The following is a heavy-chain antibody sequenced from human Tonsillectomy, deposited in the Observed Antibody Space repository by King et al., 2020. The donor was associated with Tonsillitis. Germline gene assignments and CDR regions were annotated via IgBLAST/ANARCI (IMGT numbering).Heavy chain of an antibody. CDR1: GFTFDDYA. Sequence: QLVQSGGGLVQPGRSLRLSCAASGFTFDDYAMHWVRQAPGKGLEWVSGISWNSGSIGYADSVKGRFTISRDNAKNSLYLQMNSLRAEDTALYYCAKDMATIRAYAFDIWGQGTMVTVSS. J-gene: IGHJ3*02. CDR3: AKDMATIRAYAFDI. D-gene: IGHD5-24*01. V-gene: IGHV3-9*01. CDR2: ISWNSGSI.